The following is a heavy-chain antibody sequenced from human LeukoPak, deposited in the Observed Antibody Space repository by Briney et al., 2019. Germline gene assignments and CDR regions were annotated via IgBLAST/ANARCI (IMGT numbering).Heavy chain of an antibody. J-gene: IGHJ4*02. V-gene: IGHV3-7*03. CDR2: IKQDGSEK. CDR3: ARDEYQLMNGYDY. D-gene: IGHD2-2*01. Sequence: GGSLRLSCAASGFTFSSYWMSWVRQAPGKGLEWVANIKQDGSEKYYVDSVKGRFTISRDNAKNSLYLQMNSLRAEDTAVYYCARDEYQLMNGYDYWGQGTLVTVSS. CDR1: GFTFSSYW.